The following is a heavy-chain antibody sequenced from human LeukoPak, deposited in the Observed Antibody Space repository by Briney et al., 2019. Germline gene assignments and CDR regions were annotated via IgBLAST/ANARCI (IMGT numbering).Heavy chain of an antibody. CDR2: INHSGST. CDR1: GGSFSGYY. Sequence: SETLSLTCAVYGGSFSGYYWSWIRQPPGEGLEWIGEINHSGSTNYNPSLKSRVTISVDTSKNQFSLKLSSVTAADTAVYYCARYSSSFWFDPWGQGTLVTVSS. CDR3: ARYSSSFWFDP. J-gene: IGHJ5*02. D-gene: IGHD6-6*01. V-gene: IGHV4-34*01.